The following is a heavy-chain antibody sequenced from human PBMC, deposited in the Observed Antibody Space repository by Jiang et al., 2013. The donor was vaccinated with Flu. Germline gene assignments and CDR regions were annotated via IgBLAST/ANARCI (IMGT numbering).Heavy chain of an antibody. J-gene: IGHJ6*02. CDR3: ARGLYSSGWYGPLYYYYGMDV. Sequence: GLVKPSETLSLTCTVSGGSISSYYWSWIRQPPGKGLEWIGYIYYSGSTNYNPSLKSRVTISVDTSKNQFSLKLSSVTAADTAVYYCARGLYSSGWYGPLYYYYGMDVWGRGTTVTVSS. CDR2: IYYSGST. V-gene: IGHV4-59*01. CDR1: GGSISSYY. D-gene: IGHD6-19*01.